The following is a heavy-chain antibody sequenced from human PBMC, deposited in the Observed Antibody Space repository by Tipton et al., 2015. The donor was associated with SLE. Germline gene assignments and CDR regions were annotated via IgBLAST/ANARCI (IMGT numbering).Heavy chain of an antibody. CDR2: IYYSGST. CDR3: AREEYSSGWTEVHWFDP. D-gene: IGHD6-19*01. CDR1: GGSISSYY. J-gene: IGHJ5*02. Sequence: TLSLTCTVSGGSISSYYWSWIRQPPGKGLEWIGYIYYSGSTNYNPSPKSRVTISVDTSKNQFSLKLSSVTAADTAVYYCAREEYSSGWTEVHWFDPWGQGTLVTVSS. V-gene: IGHV4-59*01.